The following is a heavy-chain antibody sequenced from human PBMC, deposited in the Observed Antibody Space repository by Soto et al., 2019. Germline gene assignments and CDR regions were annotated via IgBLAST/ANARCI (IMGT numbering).Heavy chain of an antibody. CDR1: GFTFRNYW. CDR2: VNGDGDTT. D-gene: IGHD3-16*01. V-gene: IGHV3-74*01. Sequence: GGSLRLSCAASGFTFRNYWMHWVRQAPGKGLVWVSRVNGDGDTTYYADSVKGRFTISRDNAKNTLHLQMSSLGAEDTAVYYCASNYAYAEGYYFYGIDVWGQGTTVTVSS. CDR3: ASNYAYAEGYYFYGIDV. J-gene: IGHJ6*02.